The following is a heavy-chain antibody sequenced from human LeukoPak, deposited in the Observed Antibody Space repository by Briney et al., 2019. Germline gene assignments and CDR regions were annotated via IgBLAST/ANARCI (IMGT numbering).Heavy chain of an antibody. Sequence: GGSLRLSCAASGFTFSSYSMKWVRQAPGKGLEWISYISSSSSIIYYADSVKGRFTVSRDNAKNSLYLQMNSLRAEDTAVYYCAGADSGSYSRWFDYWGQGTLVTVPS. CDR1: GFTFSSYS. V-gene: IGHV3-48*01. J-gene: IGHJ4*02. CDR2: ISSSSSII. CDR3: AGADSGSYSRWFDY. D-gene: IGHD1-26*01.